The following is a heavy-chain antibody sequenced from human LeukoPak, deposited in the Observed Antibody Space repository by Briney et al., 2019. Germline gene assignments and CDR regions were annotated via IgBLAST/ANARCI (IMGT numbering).Heavy chain of an antibody. CDR3: TRVGYSAYDFGLDN. CDR1: GFTFGDYA. Sequence: GGSLRLSCTTSGFTFGDYAMSWVRQAPGKGLEWVGFIRSKAYGGTTEYAASVKGRFTISRDDSKSIAYLQMNSLKTEDTAVYYCTRVGYSAYDFGLDNWGQGTLVTASS. D-gene: IGHD5-12*01. CDR2: IRSKAYGGTT. J-gene: IGHJ4*02. V-gene: IGHV3-49*04.